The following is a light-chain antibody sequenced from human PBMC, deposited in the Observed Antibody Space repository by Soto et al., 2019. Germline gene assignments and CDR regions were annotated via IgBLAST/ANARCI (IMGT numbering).Light chain of an antibody. CDR1: QSVSSSY. CDR2: GAS. CDR3: QRYGGSPLYT. J-gene: IGKJ2*01. Sequence: EIVLTQSPGTLSLSPGERATLSCRASQSVSSSYLGWYQQKPGQAPILLIYGASSRATGIPDRFSGSGSGTDFSLTISRLEPEDFAVYYCQRYGGSPLYTFGQGTKLEIK. V-gene: IGKV3-20*01.